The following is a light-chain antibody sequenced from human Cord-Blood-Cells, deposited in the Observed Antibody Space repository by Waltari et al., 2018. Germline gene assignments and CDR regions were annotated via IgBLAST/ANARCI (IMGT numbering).Light chain of an antibody. Sequence: GQSITISCTGTSSDVGSYNLVSWYQQHPGKAPKLMIYEVSKRPPGVSNRFSGSKSGNTASLTISGLQAEDEADYYCCSYAGSSTLVFGGGTKLTVL. J-gene: IGLJ2*01. CDR3: CSYAGSSTLV. V-gene: IGLV2-23*02. CDR2: EVS. CDR1: SSDVGSYNL.